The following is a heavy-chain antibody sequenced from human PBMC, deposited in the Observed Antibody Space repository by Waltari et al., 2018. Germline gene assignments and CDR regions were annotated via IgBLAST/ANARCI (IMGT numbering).Heavy chain of an antibody. CDR1: GFTFSSYS. V-gene: IGHV3-21*01. D-gene: IGHD3-22*01. Sequence: EVQLVESGGGLVKPGGSLRLSCAASGFTFSSYSMNWVRQAPGKGLEGVSSISSSSSYIYYADSVKGRFTISRDNAKNSLYLQMNSLRAEDTAVYYCARVYYYDSSGKLGDYWGQGTLVTVSS. CDR3: ARVYYYDSSGKLGDY. J-gene: IGHJ4*02. CDR2: ISSSSSYI.